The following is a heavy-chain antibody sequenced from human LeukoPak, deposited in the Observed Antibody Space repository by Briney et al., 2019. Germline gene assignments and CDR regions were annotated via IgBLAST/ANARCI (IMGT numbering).Heavy chain of an antibody. D-gene: IGHD6-19*01. Sequence: GGSLRLSCAASGFTFSSYGMSWVRQAPGEGLEWVSFIYSDNTHYSDSVKGRFTISRDNAKNSLSLQMNSLRAGDTAVYYCARELGKYRRILGRDSQWLAVSGFDNWGQGILVTVSS. CDR3: ARELGKYRRILGRDSQWLAVSGFDN. V-gene: IGHV3-21*01. CDR2: IYSDNT. CDR1: GFTFSSYG. J-gene: IGHJ4*02.